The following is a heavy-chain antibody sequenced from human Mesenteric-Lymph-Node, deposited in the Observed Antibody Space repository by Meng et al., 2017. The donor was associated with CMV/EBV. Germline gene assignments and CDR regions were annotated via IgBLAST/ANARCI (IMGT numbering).Heavy chain of an antibody. CDR3: ARDRVGYCSSTSCYRWYYYYYGMDV. CDR2: INPNSGGT. D-gene: IGHD2-2*02. CDR1: GYTFSDYY. J-gene: IGHJ6*02. V-gene: IGHV1-2*02. Sequence: ASVKVSCKASGYTFSDYYIHWVRQAPGQGLEWMGWINPNSGGTNYAQKFQGRVTMTRDTSISTAYMELSRLRSDDTAVYYCARDRVGYCSSTSCYRWYYYYYGMDVWGQGTTVTVSS.